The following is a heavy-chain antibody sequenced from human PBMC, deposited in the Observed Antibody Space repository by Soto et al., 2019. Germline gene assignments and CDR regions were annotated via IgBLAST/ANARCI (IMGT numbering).Heavy chain of an antibody. J-gene: IGHJ6*02. V-gene: IGHV4-59*01. CDR3: ARSTVGATNGMDV. Sequence: SETLSLTCTVSGGSISSYYWSWLRQPPGKGLEWIGYIYYSGSTNYNPSLKSRVTISVDTSKNQFSLKLSSVTAADTAVYYCARSTVGATNGMDVWGQGTTVTVSS. CDR1: GGSISSYY. CDR2: IYYSGST. D-gene: IGHD1-26*01.